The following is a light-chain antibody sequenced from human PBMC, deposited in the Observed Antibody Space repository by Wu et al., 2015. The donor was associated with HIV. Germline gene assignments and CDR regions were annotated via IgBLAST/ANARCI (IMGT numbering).Light chain of an antibody. V-gene: IGKV3-15*01. CDR3: QQCNNWPRT. J-gene: IGKJ1*01. Sequence: EIVMTQSPGTLSASPGQRVTLSCRASQYIGNKLAWYQQKPGQAPRLLIHDASTTATGISARFSGSGSGTEFTLTISSLQSGDFATYYCQQCNNWPRTFGQGTKLEIK. CDR2: DAS. CDR1: QYIGNK.